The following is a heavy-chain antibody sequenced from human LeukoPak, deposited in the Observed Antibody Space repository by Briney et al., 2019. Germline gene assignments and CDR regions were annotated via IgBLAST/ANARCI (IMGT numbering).Heavy chain of an antibody. V-gene: IGHV3-48*02. D-gene: IGHD3-22*01. CDR3: ARTDYYDSSGWTDHSCNMDV. CDR2: ISSSTSTI. Sequence: PGGSLRLSCAASGFTFSSYTKNRVRQAPGKGLEWVSYISSSTSTIYYAESVKGRFTISRDNAKNSLSLQMKSLRDEDTAVYYCARTDYYDSSGWTDHSCNMDVWGQGTTVTVSS. CDR1: GFTFSSYT. J-gene: IGHJ6*02.